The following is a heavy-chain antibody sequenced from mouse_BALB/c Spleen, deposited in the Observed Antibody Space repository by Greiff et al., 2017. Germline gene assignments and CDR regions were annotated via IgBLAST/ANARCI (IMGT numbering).Heavy chain of an antibody. Sequence: VQLTQSGAELVKPGASVKLSCKASGYTFTSYWLHWVQQRPGQGLEWIGEINPSNGRTNYNEKFKSKATLTVDKSSSSADMQRSSLTSEDSAVYDCARRAGSSFSYFDYWGQGTTLTVSS. J-gene: IGHJ2*01. CDR3: ARRAGSSFSYFDY. CDR1: GYTFTSYW. CDR2: INPSNGRT. V-gene: IGHV1S81*02. D-gene: IGHD1-1*01.